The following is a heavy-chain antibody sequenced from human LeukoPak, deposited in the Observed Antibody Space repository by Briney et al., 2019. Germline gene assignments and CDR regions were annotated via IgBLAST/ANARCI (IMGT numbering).Heavy chain of an antibody. J-gene: IGHJ5*02. V-gene: IGHV4-34*01. D-gene: IGHD2-2*01. CDR2: INHSGST. CDR1: GGSFGGYS. Sequence: SETLSLTCAVFGGSFGGYSWSWIRQPPGKGLEWIGEINHSGSTNYNPSLKSRVTISVDTSKNQFSLKLSSVTAADTAVYYCARGDCSSTSCPKWNNWFDPWGQGTLVTVSS. CDR3: ARGDCSSTSCPKWNNWFDP.